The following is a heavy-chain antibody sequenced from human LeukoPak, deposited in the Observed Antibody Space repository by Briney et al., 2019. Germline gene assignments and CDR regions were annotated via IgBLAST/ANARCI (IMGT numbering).Heavy chain of an antibody. Sequence: PSETLSLTCTVSGGSISSYYWSWIRQPPGKGLEWIGYIYYSGSTNYNPSLKSRVTISVDTSKNQFSLKLSSVTAADTAVYYCASGIYDYVWGSYLLEPYFDYWGQGTLVTVSS. J-gene: IGHJ4*02. CDR3: ASGIYDYVWGSYLLEPYFDY. V-gene: IGHV4-59*08. D-gene: IGHD3-16*01. CDR1: GGSISSYY. CDR2: IYYSGST.